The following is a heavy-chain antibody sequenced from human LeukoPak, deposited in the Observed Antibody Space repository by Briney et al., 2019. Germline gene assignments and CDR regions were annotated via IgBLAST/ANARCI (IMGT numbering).Heavy chain of an antibody. Sequence: GGSLRLSCAASGFTFSSYSMNWVRQAPGKGLGWVSYISSSSSTIYYADSVKGRFTISRDNAKNSLYLQMNSLRDEDTAVYYCARDLADYTDDSSGDHTWGQGTLVTVSS. CDR2: ISSSSSTI. CDR1: GFTFSSYS. J-gene: IGHJ5*02. CDR3: ARDLADYTDDSSGDHT. D-gene: IGHD3-22*01. V-gene: IGHV3-48*02.